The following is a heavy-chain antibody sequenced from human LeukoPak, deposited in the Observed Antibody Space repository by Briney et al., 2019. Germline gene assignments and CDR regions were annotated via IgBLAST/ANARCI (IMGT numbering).Heavy chain of an antibody. D-gene: IGHD3-16*02. V-gene: IGHV4-59*08. CDR2: XYYRGTT. J-gene: IGHJ4*02. Sequence: SETLSLSCTVSGGSMNXXXXXXIRQPXGQXXXXXXXXYYRGTTXYLPSLXXXXXXXIDTSKNQFSLRLYSVTAADTAVYFCARLARFEELSPRYYFDNWGLGTLVTVSS. CDR3: ARLARFEELSPRYYFDN. CDR1: GGSMNXXX.